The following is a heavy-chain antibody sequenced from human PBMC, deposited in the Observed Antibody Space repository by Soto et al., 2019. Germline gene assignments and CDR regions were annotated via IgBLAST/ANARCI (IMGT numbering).Heavy chain of an antibody. Sequence: GESLKISCQGSGYSFSKYLLGCVRQRPWKGLEWMVIIYPGDSDTRYSPSLQGHANISVDKTINTAYLQWGSLQASDTAMYYCAIMYSGNYRVLFDYWGHGSPVNVSS. CDR3: AIMYSGNYRVLFDY. D-gene: IGHD1-26*01. CDR1: GYSFSKYL. J-gene: IGHJ4*01. CDR2: IYPGDSDT. V-gene: IGHV5-51*01.